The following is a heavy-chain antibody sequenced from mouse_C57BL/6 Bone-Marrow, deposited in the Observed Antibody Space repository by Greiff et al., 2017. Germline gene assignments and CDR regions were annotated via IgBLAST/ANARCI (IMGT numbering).Heavy chain of an antibody. CDR2: IHPNSGST. Sequence: QVQLQQPGAELVKPGASVKLSCKASGYTFTSYWMHWVKQRPGQGLEWIGMIHPNSGSTNYNEKFKSKATLTVDKSSSTAYMQLSSLTSEDSAVYYGARGAYYYGSPYYFDYWGQGTTLTVSS. CDR3: ARGAYYYGSPYYFDY. V-gene: IGHV1-64*01. CDR1: GYTFTSYW. D-gene: IGHD1-1*01. J-gene: IGHJ2*01.